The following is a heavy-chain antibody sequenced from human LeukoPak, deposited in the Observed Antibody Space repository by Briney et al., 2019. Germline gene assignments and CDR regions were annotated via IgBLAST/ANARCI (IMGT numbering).Heavy chain of an antibody. V-gene: IGHV4-34*01. Sequence: SETLSLTCAVYGGSFSDYYWSWIRQPPGKGLEWIGEINHSGRTNHNPSLKSRLTISVDTPKNQFSLRLSSVTAADTALYYCARVSRGSVSYFDYWGQGTLVTVSS. CDR3: ARVSRGSVSYFDY. J-gene: IGHJ4*02. D-gene: IGHD1-26*01. CDR1: GGSFSDYY. CDR2: INHSGRT.